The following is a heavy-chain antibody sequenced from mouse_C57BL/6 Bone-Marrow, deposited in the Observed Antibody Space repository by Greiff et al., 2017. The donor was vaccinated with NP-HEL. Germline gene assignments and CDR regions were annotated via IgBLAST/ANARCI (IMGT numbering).Heavy chain of an antibody. CDR3: ARSITTVVLDY. Sequence: QLQQSGAELVRPGTSVKVSCKASGYAFTNYLIEWVKQRPGQGLEWIGVINPGSGGTNYNEKFKGKATLTADNSSSTAYMHLSSLTSEDSAVYFCARSITTVVLDYWGEGTTLTVSS. CDR2: INPGSGGT. CDR1: GYAFTNYL. J-gene: IGHJ2*01. V-gene: IGHV1-54*01. D-gene: IGHD1-1*01.